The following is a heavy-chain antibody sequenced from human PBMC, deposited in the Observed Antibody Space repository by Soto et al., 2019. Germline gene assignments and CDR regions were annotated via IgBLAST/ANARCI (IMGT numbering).Heavy chain of an antibody. CDR1: GGSISSYY. Sequence: SETLSLTCTVSGGSISSYYWSWIRQPPGKGLEWIGYIYYSGSTNYNPSLKSRVTISVDTSKNQFSLKLSSVTAADTAVYYCARVITMVRGVIIGWFDPCRQVTLVTVS. D-gene: IGHD3-10*01. J-gene: IGHJ5*02. V-gene: IGHV4-59*01. CDR2: IYYSGST. CDR3: ARVITMVRGVIIGWFDP.